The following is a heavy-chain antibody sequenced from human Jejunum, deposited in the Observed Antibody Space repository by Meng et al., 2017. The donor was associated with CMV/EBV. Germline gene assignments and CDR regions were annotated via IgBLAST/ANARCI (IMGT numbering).Heavy chain of an antibody. D-gene: IGHD5-18*01. CDR1: STYD. Sequence: STYDRGSDGRAPGKGMERVSSINDIGDQTHYADDVKGRVTSARDNSRKTLYLQMTGLRIEDTAIYYCARDEGEYTFGTEWYIDYWGQGTLVTVSS. J-gene: IGHJ4*02. CDR2: INDIGDQT. V-gene: IGHV3-23*01. CDR3: ARDEGEYTFGTEWYIDY.